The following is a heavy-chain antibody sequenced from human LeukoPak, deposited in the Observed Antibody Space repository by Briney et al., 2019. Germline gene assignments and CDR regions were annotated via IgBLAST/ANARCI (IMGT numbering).Heavy chain of an antibody. D-gene: IGHD6-19*01. V-gene: IGHV3-7*01. J-gene: IGHJ4*02. CDR1: GFTFSGCG. Sequence: GGSLRLSCVASGFTFSGCGMHWVRQAPGKGLEWVANIKQDGSEKYYVDSVKGRFTISRDNAKNSLYLQMNSLRAEDTAVYSCARDAVSSGWTRWGQGTLVTVSS. CDR2: IKQDGSEK. CDR3: ARDAVSSGWTR.